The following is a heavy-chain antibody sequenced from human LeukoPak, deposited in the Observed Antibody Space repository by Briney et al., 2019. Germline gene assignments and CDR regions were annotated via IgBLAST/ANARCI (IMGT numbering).Heavy chain of an antibody. J-gene: IGHJ4*02. V-gene: IGHV1-18*01. CDR1: RYNLNAYG. Sequence: ASVKVSCKASRYNLNAYGITWVRQAPGQGLEWMGWISVYNGDTYYEQKFQGRVTMTTDTSTTTAYMELGSLRSDDTAVYYCAREYCTTAGCYGVDYWGQGTLVTVSS. D-gene: IGHD2-2*01. CDR2: ISVYNGDT. CDR3: AREYCTTAGCYGVDY.